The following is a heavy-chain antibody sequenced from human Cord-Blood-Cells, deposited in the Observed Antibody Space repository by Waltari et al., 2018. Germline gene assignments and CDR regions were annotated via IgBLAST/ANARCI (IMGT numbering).Heavy chain of an antibody. Sequence: QVQLQESGPGLVKPSGTLSLTCAVSGGSISSSNWWSWVRQPPGKGLEWIGEIYHSGSTNDNPCLKSRVTISVDESKNQFSLKLSSVTAADTAVYYCAREYSSSSKAFDIWGQGTMVTVSS. CDR3: AREYSSSSKAFDI. CDR1: GGSISSSNW. CDR2: IYHSGST. J-gene: IGHJ3*02. D-gene: IGHD6-6*01. V-gene: IGHV4-4*02.